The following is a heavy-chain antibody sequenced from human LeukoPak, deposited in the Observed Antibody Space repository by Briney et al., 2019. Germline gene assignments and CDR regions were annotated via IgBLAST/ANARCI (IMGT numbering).Heavy chain of an antibody. CDR3: AREMSGTMVRGVICH. Sequence: SVKVSCKASGGTFSSCAISWVRQAPGQGLEWMGGIIPIFGTANYAQEFQGRVTITADESTSTAYMELSSLRSEDTAVYYCAREMSGTMVRGVICHWGQGTLVTVSS. D-gene: IGHD3-10*01. CDR1: GGTFSSCA. CDR2: IIPIFGTA. J-gene: IGHJ4*02. V-gene: IGHV1-69*13.